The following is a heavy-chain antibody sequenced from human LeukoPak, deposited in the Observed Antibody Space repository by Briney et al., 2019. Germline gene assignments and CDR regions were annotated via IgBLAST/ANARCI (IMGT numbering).Heavy chain of an antibody. Sequence: PGGSLRLSCAASGLTFSYYWMNWVRKAQGKGLVWVSRIGSDGSSTSYADSVKGRFTISRDNAKNTLYLQMNSLRAEDTAVYYCAGQRWLQSDFDYWGQGTLVTVSS. CDR1: GLTFSYYW. CDR2: IGSDGSST. D-gene: IGHD5-24*01. V-gene: IGHV3-74*01. J-gene: IGHJ4*02. CDR3: AGQRWLQSDFDY.